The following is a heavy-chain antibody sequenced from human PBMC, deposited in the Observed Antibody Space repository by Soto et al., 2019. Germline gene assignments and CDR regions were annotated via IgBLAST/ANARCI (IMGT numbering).Heavy chain of an antibody. D-gene: IGHD2-2*01. CDR2: IYYSGST. CDR1: GGSISSSSYY. V-gene: IGHV4-39*07. J-gene: IGHJ4*02. CDR3: ARELGYCSSTSCYDYFDY. Sequence: SETLSLTCTVSGGSISSSSYYWGWIRQPPGKGLEWIGSIYYSGSTNYNPSLKSRVTISVDTSKNQFSLKLSSVTAADTAVYYCARELGYCSSTSCYDYFDYWGQGTLVTVSS.